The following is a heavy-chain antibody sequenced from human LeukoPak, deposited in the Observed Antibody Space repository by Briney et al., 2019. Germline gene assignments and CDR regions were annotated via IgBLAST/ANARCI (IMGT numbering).Heavy chain of an antibody. CDR1: GYTFTGYY. CDR3: ASPEENSDYYFVY. Sequence: GASVKVSCKASGYTFTGYYMHWVRQAPGQGLEWMGGIIPLFGRAEYAQKFQGRVTITADEATRTVYLELSSLRSEDTAVYYCASPEENSDYYFVYWGQGTLVTVSS. V-gene: IGHV1-69*13. CDR2: IIPLFGRA. D-gene: IGHD4-11*01. J-gene: IGHJ4*02.